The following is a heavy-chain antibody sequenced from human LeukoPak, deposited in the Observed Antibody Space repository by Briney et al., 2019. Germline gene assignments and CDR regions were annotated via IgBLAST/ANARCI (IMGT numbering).Heavy chain of an antibody. Sequence: GASVKVSCKASGYTFTSYGISWVRLAPGQGLEWMGWISAYNGNTNYAQKLQGRVTMTTDTSTSTAYMELRSLRSDDTAVYYCARIAYYDFWSGSHAHFDYWGQGTLVTVSS. J-gene: IGHJ4*02. CDR1: GYTFTSYG. CDR3: ARIAYYDFWSGSHAHFDY. V-gene: IGHV1-18*01. CDR2: ISAYNGNT. D-gene: IGHD3-3*01.